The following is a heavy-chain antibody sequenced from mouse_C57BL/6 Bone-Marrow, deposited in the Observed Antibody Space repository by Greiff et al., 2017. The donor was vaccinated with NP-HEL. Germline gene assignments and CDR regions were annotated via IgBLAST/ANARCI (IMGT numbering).Heavy chain of an antibody. J-gene: IGHJ4*01. CDR1: GFTFSSYA. V-gene: IGHV5-4*01. CDR3: ARDPPLYYDYDGPVFYYAMDY. Sequence: EVKLMESGGGLVKPGGSLKLSCAASGFTFSSYAMSWVRQTPEKRLEWVATISDGGRYTYYPNNVKGRFTISRDNAKNNLYLQMSHLKSEDTAMYYCARDPPLYYDYDGPVFYYAMDYWGQGTSVTVSS. D-gene: IGHD2-4*01. CDR2: ISDGGRYT.